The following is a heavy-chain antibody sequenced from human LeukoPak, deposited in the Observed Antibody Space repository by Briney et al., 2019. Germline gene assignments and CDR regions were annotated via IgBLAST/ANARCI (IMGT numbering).Heavy chain of an antibody. CDR3: ASDFWSGYFDY. Sequence: GGSLRLSCAASGITVNNNYMSWVRQAPGKGLEWVSAISGSGGSTYYADSVKGRFTIPRDNSKNTLYLQMNSLRAEDTAVYYCASDFWSGYFDYWGQGTLVTVSS. V-gene: IGHV3-23*01. D-gene: IGHD3-3*01. J-gene: IGHJ4*02. CDR2: ISGSGGST. CDR1: GITVNNNY.